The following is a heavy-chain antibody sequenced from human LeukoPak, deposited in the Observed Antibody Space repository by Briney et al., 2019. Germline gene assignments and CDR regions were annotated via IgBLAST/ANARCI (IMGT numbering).Heavy chain of an antibody. V-gene: IGHV4-59*01. CDR3: ARIYSSAWYSIDY. CDR2: ISYSGST. D-gene: IGHD6-19*01. CDR1: GGSISSYY. Sequence: SETLSLTCTVSGGSISSYYWSWIRQSPGKGLEWIGYISYSGSTDYNPSLKSRVTISVDTSENQFSLKVNSVTAADTAVYYCARIYSSAWYSIDYWGQGTLVTVSS. J-gene: IGHJ4*02.